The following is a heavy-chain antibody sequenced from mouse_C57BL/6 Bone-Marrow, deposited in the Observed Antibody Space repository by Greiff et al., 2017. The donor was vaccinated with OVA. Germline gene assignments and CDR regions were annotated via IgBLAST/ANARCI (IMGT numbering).Heavy chain of an antibody. CDR1: GYSITSDY. CDR2: ISYSGST. J-gene: IGHJ1*03. V-gene: IGHV3-8*01. CDR3: ARSPPYYSNHWYFDV. Sequence: EVMLVESGPGLAKPSQTLSLTCSVTGYSITSDYWNWIRKFPGNKLEYMGYISYSGSTYYNPSLKSRISITRDTSKNQYYLQLNSVTTEDTATYYCARSPPYYSNHWYFDVWGTGTTVTVSS. D-gene: IGHD2-5*01.